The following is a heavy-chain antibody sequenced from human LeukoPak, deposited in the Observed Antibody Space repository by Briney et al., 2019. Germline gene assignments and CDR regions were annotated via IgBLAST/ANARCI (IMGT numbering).Heavy chain of an antibody. CDR3: ARAFGSYIDS. Sequence: PGRSLSLSCAASGFSVSTYGMHWVRQAPGKGLEWVAVIWYDGTKKFYADPVKGRFTISRDISKNMLYLQMNSLRDEDTALYYCARAFGSYIDSWGQGTLVAVTS. D-gene: IGHD3-3*01. J-gene: IGHJ4*02. V-gene: IGHV3-33*01. CDR1: GFSVSTYG. CDR2: IWYDGTKK.